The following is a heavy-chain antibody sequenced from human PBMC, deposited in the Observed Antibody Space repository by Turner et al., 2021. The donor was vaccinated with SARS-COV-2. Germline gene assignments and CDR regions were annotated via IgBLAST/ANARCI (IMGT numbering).Heavy chain of an antibody. D-gene: IGHD2-2*01. Sequence: EVQLVESGGGLVQPGGSLRLPCAASGFTFSSYWMNWVRQAPGEGLEWVANIKQDGSGKHFVDSVKGRFTISRDNAKNSLSLQMNSLRAEDTAVYYCARSPGYYFDYWGQGTLVTVSS. CDR2: IKQDGSGK. J-gene: IGHJ4*02. V-gene: IGHV3-7*01. CDR3: ARSPGYYFDY. CDR1: GFTFSSYW.